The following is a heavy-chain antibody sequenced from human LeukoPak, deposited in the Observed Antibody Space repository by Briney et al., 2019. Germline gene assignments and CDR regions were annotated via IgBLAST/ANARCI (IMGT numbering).Heavy chain of an antibody. CDR2: IIPILGIA. CDR1: GGTFSSYA. CDR3: ARYSLSFSSSWHYYFDY. V-gene: IGHV1-69*04. D-gene: IGHD6-13*01. J-gene: IGHJ4*02. Sequence: SVKVSCKASGGTFSSYAISWVRQAPGQGLEWMGRIIPILGIANYAQKFQGRVTITADKSTSTAYMELRSLRSDDTAVYYCARYSLSFSSSWHYYFDYWGQGTLVTVSS.